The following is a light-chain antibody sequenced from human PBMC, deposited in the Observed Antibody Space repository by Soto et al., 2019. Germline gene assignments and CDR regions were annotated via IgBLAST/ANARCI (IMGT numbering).Light chain of an antibody. J-gene: IGKJ2*01. CDR3: QQGDKFPLT. CDR2: GAS. Sequence: DIQMTQPPPSVSASVGDNVTVSCRASQGISSSLAWYQQKPGKAPKLLIYGASTVQSGVPSRFSGSGSATDFTLTIRSLQPEDFATYYCQQGDKFPLTFGQGTRV. V-gene: IGKV1-12*01. CDR1: QGISSS.